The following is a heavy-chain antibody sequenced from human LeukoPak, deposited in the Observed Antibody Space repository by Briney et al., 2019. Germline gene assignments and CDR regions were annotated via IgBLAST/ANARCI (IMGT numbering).Heavy chain of an antibody. CDR2: ISSSGSTI. CDR3: ARVIGYPVGAPESVDY. V-gene: IGHV3-48*03. Sequence: GGSLRLSCAASGFTFSSYEMNWVRQAPGKGLEWVSYISSSGSTIYYADSVKGRFTISRDNAKNSLYLQINSLRADDTAVYYCARVIGYPVGAPESVDYWGQGTLVTVSS. D-gene: IGHD1-26*01. CDR1: GFTFSSYE. J-gene: IGHJ4*02.